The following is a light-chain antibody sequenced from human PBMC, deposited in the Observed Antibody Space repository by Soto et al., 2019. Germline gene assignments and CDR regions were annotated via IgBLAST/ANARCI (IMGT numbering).Light chain of an antibody. J-gene: IGKJ1*01. V-gene: IGKV2-28*01. Sequence: DIVMTQSPLYLPVTPGEPASISCRSSQSLLYSNGYNYLDWYLQKPGQSPQLLIYLGSNRASGVPDRFSGSGSGTDFTLKISRVEAEDVGVYYCMPPLHIPWTFGQGTKVEIK. CDR2: LGS. CDR3: MPPLHIPWT. CDR1: QSLLYSNGYNY.